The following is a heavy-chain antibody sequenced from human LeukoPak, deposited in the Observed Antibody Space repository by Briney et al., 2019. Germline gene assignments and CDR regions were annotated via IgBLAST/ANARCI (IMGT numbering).Heavy chain of an antibody. V-gene: IGHV4-38-2*02. CDR2: VYQSGST. D-gene: IGHD3-10*01. J-gene: IGHJ4*02. CDR1: GYSISSGYY. Sequence: SETLSLTCSVSGYSISSGYYWGWIRQPPGKGLEWIGSVYQSGSTNYNPSLKSRVTISVDTSKNQFSLKLSSVTAADTAVYYCARGRAPWAYYYGSGSPASHLDYWGQGTLVTVSS. CDR3: ARGRAPWAYYYGSGSPASHLDY.